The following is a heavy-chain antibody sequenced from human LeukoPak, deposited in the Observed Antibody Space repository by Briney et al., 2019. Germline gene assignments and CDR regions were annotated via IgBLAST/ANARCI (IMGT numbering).Heavy chain of an antibody. V-gene: IGHV3-23*01. CDR2: ISGSGGNT. CDR3: AKDRGGSGDYAFDI. CDR1: GFTFSSYV. Sequence: PGGSLRLSCAASGFTFSSYVMNWVRQAPGKGLEWVSGISGSGGNTYYANSVKGRFTISRDNSKNTLYLQMNSLRAEDTAVYYCAKDRGGSGDYAFDIWGQGTMVTVSS. D-gene: IGHD3-10*01. J-gene: IGHJ3*02.